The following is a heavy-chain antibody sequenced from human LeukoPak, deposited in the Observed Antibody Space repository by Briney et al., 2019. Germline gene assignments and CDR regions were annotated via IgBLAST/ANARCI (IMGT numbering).Heavy chain of an antibody. Sequence: SETLSLTCTVSGGSISSSSYYWGWIRQPPGKGLEWIGSIYYSESTYYNPSLKSRVTISVDTSKNQFSLKLSSVTAADTAVYYCARASHRGYSYGYESDAAGEIDYWGQGTLVTVSS. V-gene: IGHV4-39*01. CDR3: ARASHRGYSYGYESDAAGEIDY. J-gene: IGHJ4*02. D-gene: IGHD5-18*01. CDR2: IYYSEST. CDR1: GGSISSSSYY.